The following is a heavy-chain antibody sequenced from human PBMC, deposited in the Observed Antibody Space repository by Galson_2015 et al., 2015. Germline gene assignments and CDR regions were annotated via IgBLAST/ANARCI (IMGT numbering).Heavy chain of an antibody. Sequence: QSGAEVKKPGESLKISCKGSGYSFTSYWIGWVRQMPGKGLEWMGIIYPGDSDTRYSPSFQGQVTISADKSISTAYLQWSSLKASDTAMYYCARLSYDSWSGYAFDIWGQGTMVTVSS. CDR1: GYSFTSYW. V-gene: IGHV5-51*01. J-gene: IGHJ3*02. CDR3: ARLSYDSWSGYAFDI. D-gene: IGHD3-3*01. CDR2: IYPGDSDT.